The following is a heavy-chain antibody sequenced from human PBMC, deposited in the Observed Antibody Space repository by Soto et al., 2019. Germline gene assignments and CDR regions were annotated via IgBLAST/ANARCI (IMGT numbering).Heavy chain of an antibody. CDR3: TKVISTVGGDFDS. J-gene: IGHJ4*02. V-gene: IGHV3-74*01. D-gene: IGHD3-16*01. CDR2: INSDGSST. CDR1: GFTFGNYW. Sequence: EVQLVESGGGLVQPGGSLRLSCAASGFTFGNYWMHWVRQAPGKGLVWVARINSDGSSTSDADSVKGRFTISRDNAKNTLYLQMNSLRAEDTAMYYCTKVISTVGGDFDSWGQGTLVTVSS.